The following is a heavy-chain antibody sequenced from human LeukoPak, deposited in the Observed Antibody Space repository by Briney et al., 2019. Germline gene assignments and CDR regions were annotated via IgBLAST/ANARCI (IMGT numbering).Heavy chain of an antibody. Sequence: SETLSLTCTVSGGSISSSSYYWGWIRQPPGTGLEWLGSIYYSGSTYYNPSLKSRVTISVDTSKNQFSLKLSSVTAADTAVYYCARGATRITMVRGVRAHYYMDVWGKGTTVTVSS. V-gene: IGHV4-39*01. CDR2: IYYSGST. J-gene: IGHJ6*03. CDR3: ARGATRITMVRGVRAHYYMDV. D-gene: IGHD3-10*01. CDR1: GGSISSSSYY.